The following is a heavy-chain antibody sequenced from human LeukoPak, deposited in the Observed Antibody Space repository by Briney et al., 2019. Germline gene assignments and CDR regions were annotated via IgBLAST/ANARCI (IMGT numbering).Heavy chain of an antibody. V-gene: IGHV3-48*03. CDR1: GFTFSSYD. Sequence: PGGSLRLSCAASGFTFSSYDMNWVRQAPGKGLEWVSSISSSGSTIYYADPVKGRFTISRDNAKNSLYLQMNSLRAEDTAVYYCARVPFGAGYSGYDGGAFDFWGRGKRIMVSA. CDR3: ARVPFGAGYSGYDGGAFDF. J-gene: IGHJ3*01. CDR2: ISSSGSTI. D-gene: IGHD5-12*01.